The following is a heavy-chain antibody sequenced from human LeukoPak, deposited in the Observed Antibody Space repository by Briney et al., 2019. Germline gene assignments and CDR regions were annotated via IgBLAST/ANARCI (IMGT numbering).Heavy chain of an antibody. CDR2: ISWSSGSI. Sequence: GGSLRLSCAASGFTFDDYAMHWVRQAPGKGLEWVSGISWSSGSIGYADSVKGRFTISRDNAKNSLYLQMNSLRAEDTALYYCAKDHSATYCSSTSCYDNWFDPWGQGTLVTVSS. D-gene: IGHD2-2*01. J-gene: IGHJ5*02. V-gene: IGHV3-9*01. CDR1: GFTFDDYA. CDR3: AKDHSATYCSSTSCYDNWFDP.